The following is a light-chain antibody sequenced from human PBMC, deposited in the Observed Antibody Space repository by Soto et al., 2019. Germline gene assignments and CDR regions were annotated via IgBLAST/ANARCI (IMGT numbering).Light chain of an antibody. CDR1: SSDIGGYNY. Sequence: QSALTRPASVSGSPGQSITISCTGTSSDIGGYNYVSWYQQLPGKVPKLIIYDVSNRPSGVSDRFSGSKSGNAGSLTISGLEADDEDDYNCSSYTSTSTLYVFGSGTKLTVL. CDR3: SSYTSTSTLYV. CDR2: DVS. V-gene: IGLV2-14*03. J-gene: IGLJ1*01.